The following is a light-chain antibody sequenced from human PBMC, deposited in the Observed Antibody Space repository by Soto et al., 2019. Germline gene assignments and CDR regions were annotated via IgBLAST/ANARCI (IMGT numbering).Light chain of an antibody. J-gene: IGKJ1*01. Sequence: DIHITQSPSTLSASVVYRVTIPPRASQSISSWLAWYQQKPGKAPKLLIYDASSLESGVPSRFRGSGSGTEFTLTISSLQHDDFATYYCQQYNSYPQWTFGQGTKVDIK. CDR3: QQYNSYPQWT. CDR1: QSISSW. CDR2: DAS. V-gene: IGKV1-5*01.